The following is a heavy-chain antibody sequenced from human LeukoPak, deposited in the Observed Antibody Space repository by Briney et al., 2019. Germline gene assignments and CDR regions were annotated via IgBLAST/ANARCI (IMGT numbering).Heavy chain of an antibody. Sequence: GGSLRLSRAASGFTVSSNSMSWVRQAPGKGLEWVSIIYSGGGTYYADSVKGRFTMTRDNSKNTLCLQMNSLRAEDTAVYYCASVSIRAFDFWGQGTLVTVSS. CDR3: ASVSIRAFDF. D-gene: IGHD5/OR15-5a*01. CDR2: IYSGGGT. CDR1: GFTVSSNS. V-gene: IGHV3-53*01. J-gene: IGHJ4*02.